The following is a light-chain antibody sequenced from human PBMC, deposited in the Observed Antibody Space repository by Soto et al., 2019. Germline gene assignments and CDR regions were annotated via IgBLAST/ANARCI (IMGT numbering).Light chain of an antibody. Sequence: SYELTQPPSVSVSPGQTASITCSGDKLGDKYACWYQQKPGQSPVVVIYQDNKRPSGIPERFSGSNSGNTATLTISGTQAMDEADYYCQAWDSSTLVVFGGGTQLTVL. CDR2: QDN. V-gene: IGLV3-1*01. CDR1: KLGDKY. CDR3: QAWDSSTLVV. J-gene: IGLJ2*01.